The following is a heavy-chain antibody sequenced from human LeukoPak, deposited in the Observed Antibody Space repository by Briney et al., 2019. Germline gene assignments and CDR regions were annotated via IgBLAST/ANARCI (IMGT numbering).Heavy chain of an antibody. Sequence: SETLSLTCTVPGGSISSSSYYWGWIRQPPGKGLEWIGSIYYSGSTYYNPSLKSRVTISVDTSKNQFSLKLSSVTAADTAVYYCASITIFGVVSPSANYYYYMDVWGKGTTVTVSS. CDR3: ASITIFGVVSPSANYYYYMDV. J-gene: IGHJ6*03. V-gene: IGHV4-39*07. CDR1: GGSISSSSYY. D-gene: IGHD3-3*01. CDR2: IYYSGST.